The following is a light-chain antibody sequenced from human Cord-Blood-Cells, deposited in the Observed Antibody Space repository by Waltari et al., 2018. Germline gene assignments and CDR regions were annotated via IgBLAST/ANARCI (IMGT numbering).Light chain of an antibody. J-gene: IGLJ2*01. V-gene: IGLV2-23*02. CDR3: CSYAGSSTYVV. Sequence: QSALTQPDSVSGAPGQSITISCTGTSSVVGSYNLFSWYQQHPGKAPKLMIYEVSKRPSGVSNRFSGSKSGNTASLTISGLQAEDEADYYCCSYAGSSTYVVFGGGTKLTVL. CDR1: SSVVGSYNL. CDR2: EVS.